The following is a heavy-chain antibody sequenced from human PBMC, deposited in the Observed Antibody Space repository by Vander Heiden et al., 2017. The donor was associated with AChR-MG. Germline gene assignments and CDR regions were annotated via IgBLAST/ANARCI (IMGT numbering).Heavy chain of an antibody. J-gene: IGHJ4*02. V-gene: IGHV3-7*01. CDR2: IKQDGRDK. CDR3: ARAAYVWDY. D-gene: IGHD2-21*01. CDR1: GFTFSSYW. Sequence: EVQLVESGGGLVQPGGSLRLSCAASGFTFSSYWMSWVRQAPGKGLEWVANIKQDGRDKKYVDSVKGRFTISRDNAKNSLYLQMNSLRAEDTAVYYCARAAYVWDYWGQGTLVTVSS.